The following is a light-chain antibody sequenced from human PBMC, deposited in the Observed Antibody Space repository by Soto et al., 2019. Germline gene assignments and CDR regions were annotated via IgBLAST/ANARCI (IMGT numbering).Light chain of an antibody. CDR1: HSVDSY. Sequence: EIVLTQSPATLSLSPGERATLSCRASHSVDSYLAWYQHKPGQAPRRLIYDASHRAPGIPARFSGSGSGTDFTLTISSLEPGDFALYYCQQRRDWPLFTFGPGTKVDVK. CDR3: QQRRDWPLFT. J-gene: IGKJ3*01. V-gene: IGKV3-11*01. CDR2: DAS.